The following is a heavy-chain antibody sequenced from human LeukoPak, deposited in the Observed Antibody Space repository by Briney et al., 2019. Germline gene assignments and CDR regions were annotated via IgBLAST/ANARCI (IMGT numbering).Heavy chain of an antibody. CDR1: GLSVSHNY. V-gene: IGHV3-53*01. J-gene: IGHJ4*02. CDR2: VRSDTGT. CDR3: ASHVGGATVDH. Sequence: SGGSLRLSCAASGLSVSHNYMTWVRQAPGKGLQWVSMVRSDTGTDYADSVKGRFTISRDNSKNTLYFQMNSLRAEDTAVYYCASHVGGATVDHWGQGTLVTVSS. D-gene: IGHD3-10*02.